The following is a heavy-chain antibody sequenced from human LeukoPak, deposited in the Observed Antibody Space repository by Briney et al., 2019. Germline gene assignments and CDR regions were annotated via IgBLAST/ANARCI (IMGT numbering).Heavy chain of an antibody. Sequence: SETLSLTCAVYGGSFSGYYWSWIRQPPGKGLEWIGEINHSGSTNYNPSLKSRVTISVDTSKNQFSLKLSSVTAADTAVYYCARFGRTLTRSATYYDFSSGYHQYFDYWGQGTLVTVSS. CDR2: INHSGST. CDR3: ARFGRTLTRSATYYDFSSGYHQYFDY. D-gene: IGHD3-3*01. J-gene: IGHJ4*02. CDR1: GGSFSGYY. V-gene: IGHV4-34*01.